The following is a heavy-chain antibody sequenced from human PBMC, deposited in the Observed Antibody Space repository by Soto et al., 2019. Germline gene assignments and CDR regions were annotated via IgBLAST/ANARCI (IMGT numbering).Heavy chain of an antibody. CDR1: GFTFSTYA. CDR3: AKGGRSSGYHSSDY. V-gene: IGHV3-23*01. Sequence: EVQLLESGGGLVQPGGSLRLSCAASGFTFSTYAMSWVRQAPGKGLEWVSGISGGGGSTYYADSVKGRFTISTDNSKNILYLQMNSLRAEDTAIYYCAKGGRSSGYHSSDYWGQGTLVTVSS. J-gene: IGHJ4*02. CDR2: ISGGGGST. D-gene: IGHD3-22*01.